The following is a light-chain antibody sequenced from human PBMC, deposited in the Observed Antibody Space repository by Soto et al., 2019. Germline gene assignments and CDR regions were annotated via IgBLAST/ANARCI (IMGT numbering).Light chain of an antibody. CDR2: GAS. Sequence: EIVLTQSPGTLSLSPGERATLSCRASQSVSSSYLAWDQQKPGQAPRLLIYGASSRATGIPDRFSGSGSGTDFTLTISRLEPEDFAVYYCQQFTFGQGTKVAIK. J-gene: IGKJ1*01. V-gene: IGKV3-20*01. CDR3: QQFT. CDR1: QSVSSSY.